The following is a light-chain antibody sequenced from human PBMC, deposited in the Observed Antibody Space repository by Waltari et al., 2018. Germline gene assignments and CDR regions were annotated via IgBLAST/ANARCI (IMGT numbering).Light chain of an antibody. CDR2: DAS. CDR1: QSITNY. Sequence: DIQMTQSPSSLSASVGDRVTMTCRASQSITNYLSWYQHKLGEAPNLLVYDASTLVSGCPSRFNGSGSGTEFTLTISSLQPEDLATYYCLQTYSTLMFSFGPGTKVDL. J-gene: IGKJ3*01. CDR3: LQTYSTLMFS. V-gene: IGKV1-39*01.